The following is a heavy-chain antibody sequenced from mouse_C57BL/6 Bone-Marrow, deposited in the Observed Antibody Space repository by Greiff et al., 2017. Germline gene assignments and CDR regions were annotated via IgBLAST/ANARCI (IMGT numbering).Heavy chain of an antibody. CDR2: IDPSDSYT. D-gene: IGHD2-14*01. Sequence: VQLQQPGAELVMPGASVKLSCKASGYTFTSYWMHWVKQRPGQGLEWIGEIDPSDSYTNYNQKFKGKSTLTVDKSSSTAYMQLSSLTSEDSAVYYCARVRRGSWFAYWGQGTLVTVSA. CDR1: GYTFTSYW. CDR3: ARVRRGSWFAY. V-gene: IGHV1-69*01. J-gene: IGHJ3*01.